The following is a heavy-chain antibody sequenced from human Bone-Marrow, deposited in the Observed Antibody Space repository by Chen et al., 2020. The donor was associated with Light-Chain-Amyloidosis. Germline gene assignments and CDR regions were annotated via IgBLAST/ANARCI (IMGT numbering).Heavy chain of an antibody. Sequence: EEQLVESGGGLVQPGGSLRLSCAASGFAFISHGMIWVRQAPGKGLEWISYISDSGSVVFYADSVKGRFTISRDNARNLLSLQMNSLRADDTAVYYCARDSYYDRSGPKDGYGMDVWGQGTTVTVSS. CDR3: ARDSYYDRSGPKDGYGMDV. D-gene: IGHD3-22*01. CDR1: GFAFISHG. V-gene: IGHV3-48*03. J-gene: IGHJ6*02. CDR2: ISDSGSVV.